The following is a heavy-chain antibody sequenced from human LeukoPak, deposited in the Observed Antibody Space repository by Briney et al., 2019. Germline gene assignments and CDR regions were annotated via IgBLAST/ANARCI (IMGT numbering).Heavy chain of an antibody. J-gene: IGHJ4*02. V-gene: IGHV3-23*01. CDR1: GFTLSSYA. Sequence: PGGSLRLSCGASGFTLSSYAMSWVRQAPGKGLEWVSGISGSGGSTYYRESVKGRFTISRDISKNTLYLQMNSLRAEDTAVYYCAKGGICYYDISGYFFDYWGQGTLVTVSS. D-gene: IGHD3-22*01. CDR2: ISGSGGST. CDR3: AKGGICYYDISGYFFDY.